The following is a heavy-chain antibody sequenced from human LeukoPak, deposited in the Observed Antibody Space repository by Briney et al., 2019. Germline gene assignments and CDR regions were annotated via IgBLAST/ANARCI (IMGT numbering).Heavy chain of an antibody. D-gene: IGHD3-22*01. CDR1: GFIFSDHD. J-gene: IGHJ4*02. V-gene: IGHV3-11*01. CDR2: INRSGTTK. Sequence: PGGSLRLSCAASGFIFSDHDMDWIRQAPGKGLEWISYINRSGTTKYYADSVKGRFTISRDNADNSLHLQLNSLRAEDTAVYYCAREGRGYYGDFDYWGQGTLVTVSS. CDR3: AREGRGYYGDFDY.